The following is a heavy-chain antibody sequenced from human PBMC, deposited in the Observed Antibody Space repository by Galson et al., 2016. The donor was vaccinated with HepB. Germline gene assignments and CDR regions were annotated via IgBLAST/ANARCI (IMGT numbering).Heavy chain of an antibody. D-gene: IGHD2-15*01. CDR2: IYYSGTT. Sequence: TLSLTCTVSGDSISSYYWSWIRQPPEKGLEWIGYIYYSGTTSYNPSLKSRVTISVDTSKNQFSLKLSSVTAADTAVYYCARGGYSPMDVWGQGTTVTVSS. CDR3: ARGGYSPMDV. J-gene: IGHJ6*02. V-gene: IGHV4-59*01. CDR1: GDSISSYY.